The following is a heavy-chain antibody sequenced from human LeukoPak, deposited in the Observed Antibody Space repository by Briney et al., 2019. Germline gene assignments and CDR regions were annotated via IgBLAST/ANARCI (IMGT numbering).Heavy chain of an antibody. Sequence: SQTLSLTFAISGDSVSSNSATWNWIRQSPSRGLEWLGRAYYRSKWYKYYAVSVKGRITINPDTSKNQFSLQLNSVTPEDTAVYYCARGPSYFQHWGQGTLVTVSS. CDR3: ARGPSYFQH. CDR2: AYYRSKWYK. J-gene: IGHJ1*01. V-gene: IGHV6-1*01. CDR1: GDSVSSNSAT.